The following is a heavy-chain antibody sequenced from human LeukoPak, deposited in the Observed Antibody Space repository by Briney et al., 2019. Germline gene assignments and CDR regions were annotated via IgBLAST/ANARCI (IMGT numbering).Heavy chain of an antibody. CDR1: GGSVSSGSYY. CDR3: ARGYCSSTSCYMFEVSPHLFDP. J-gene: IGHJ5*02. Sequence: SETLSLTCTVSGGSVSSGSYYWNWIRQPPGKGLEWIGYIYYTGSTNYNPSLKSRVTISVDTSKNQFSLKLSSVTAADTAVYYCARGYCSSTSCYMFEVSPHLFDPWGQGTLVTVSS. D-gene: IGHD2-2*02. V-gene: IGHV4-61*01. CDR2: IYYTGST.